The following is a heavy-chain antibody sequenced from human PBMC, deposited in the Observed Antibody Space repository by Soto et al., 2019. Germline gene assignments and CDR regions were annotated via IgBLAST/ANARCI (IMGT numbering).Heavy chain of an antibody. CDR1: GVSISSGGYY. V-gene: IGHV4-31*03. D-gene: IGHD3-22*01. Sequence: TLSLTCTVSGVSISSGGYYWTWIRQHPQKGLEWIGHIYYSGSTYYNPSLKSRVTVSVDTSKNQFSLKLSSVTAADTAVYYCAREYYYDSSGFDYWGQGTLVTVSA. CDR3: AREYYYDSSGFDY. J-gene: IGHJ4*02. CDR2: IYYSGST.